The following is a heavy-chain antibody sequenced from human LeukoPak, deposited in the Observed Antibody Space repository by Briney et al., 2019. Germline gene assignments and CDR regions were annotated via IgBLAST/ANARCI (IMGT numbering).Heavy chain of an antibody. J-gene: IGHJ1*01. Sequence: GGSLRLSCAASRFSCSSYAMGWVRQAPGKELEGVSAVCGSGAGTDYADPGKGRFTISRDNSKNTLYLQMNSLRAEDTAVYYCARDLMTTLTPEHWGQGTLVTVSS. CDR1: RFSCSSYA. V-gene: IGHV3-23*01. CDR2: VCGSGAGT. CDR3: ARDLMTTLTPEH. D-gene: IGHD4-17*01.